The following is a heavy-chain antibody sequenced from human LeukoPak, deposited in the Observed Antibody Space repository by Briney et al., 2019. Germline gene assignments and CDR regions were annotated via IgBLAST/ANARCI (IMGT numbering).Heavy chain of an antibody. Sequence: SETLSLTCTVSGGSISSTGYYWGWIRQSPGKGLERIGTIYHSGSTYYNPSLKSRVTISVDTSKNQFSLKLSSVTAADMAVYYCTRHQWWLAPRNFDYWGQGTLVTVSS. CDR3: TRHQWWLAPRNFDY. J-gene: IGHJ4*02. CDR2: IYHSGST. D-gene: IGHD2-8*01. CDR1: GGSISSTGYY. V-gene: IGHV4-39*01.